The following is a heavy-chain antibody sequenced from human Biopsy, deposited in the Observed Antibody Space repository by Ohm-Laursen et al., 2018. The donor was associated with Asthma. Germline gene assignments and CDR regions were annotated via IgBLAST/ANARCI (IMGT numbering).Heavy chain of an antibody. V-gene: IGHV3-30-3*01. CDR1: GFTFRSYA. CDR3: ARDVMEWYLPAFDF. CDR2: GGSYYDGGLK. J-gene: IGHJ4*02. D-gene: IGHD3-3*01. Sequence: SLRLSCTAFGFTFRSYAMHWVRQAPGKGLEWVAVGGSYYDGGLKYYADSVNGRFTVSRDDSKNTLYLQMNSLRPDDTAVYYCARDVMEWYLPAFDFWGQGTRVTVSS.